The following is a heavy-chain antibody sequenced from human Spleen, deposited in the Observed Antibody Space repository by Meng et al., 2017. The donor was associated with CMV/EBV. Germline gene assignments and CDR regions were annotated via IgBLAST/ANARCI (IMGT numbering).Heavy chain of an antibody. CDR2: ISPTDSGA. Sequence: ESLKISCKASGYNLIDYDIGWVRQIPGKGLEWMGIISPTDSGARYSPSFEGQVNISVDKSVDTAYLQWTSLKASDTAMYYCARHSMTTIWGQGTLVTVSS. J-gene: IGHJ4*02. CDR3: ARHSMTTI. D-gene: IGHD5-24*01. V-gene: IGHV5-51*01. CDR1: GYNLIDYD.